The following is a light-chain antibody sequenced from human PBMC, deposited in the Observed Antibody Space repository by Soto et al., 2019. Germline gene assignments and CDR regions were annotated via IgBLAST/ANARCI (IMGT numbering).Light chain of an antibody. CDR3: SSYTSSSTLSG. V-gene: IGLV2-14*01. CDR1: SSDVGGYNY. J-gene: IGLJ1*01. Sequence: QSVLTQPASVSGSPGQSITISCTGTSSDVGGYNYVSWYQQHPGKAPKLMIYDVSNRPSGVSNRFSGSKSGNTASLTISGLQAEDEADYYCSSYTSSSTLSGFATGTKVNVL. CDR2: DVS.